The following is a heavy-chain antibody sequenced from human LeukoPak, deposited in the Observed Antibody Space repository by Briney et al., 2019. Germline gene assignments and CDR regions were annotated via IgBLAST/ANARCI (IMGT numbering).Heavy chain of an antibody. J-gene: IGHJ4*02. V-gene: IGHV4-39*01. CDR3: ARQTGSGLFILP. CDR1: GGSISTTNYY. D-gene: IGHD3/OR15-3a*01. Sequence: SETLSLTCTVSGGSISTTNYYWGWIRQSPGKGLECGCVYYGGSTYYNPSLKSRVTISVDTSQNQFSLQLTSVTAADTAVYYCARQTGSGLFILPGGQGTLVTVSS. CDR2: VYYGGST.